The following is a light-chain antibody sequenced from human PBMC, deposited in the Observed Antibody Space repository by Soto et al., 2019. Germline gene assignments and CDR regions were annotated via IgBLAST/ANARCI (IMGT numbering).Light chain of an antibody. Sequence: DIQMTQSPSSLSGSVGDRVTITCRASQTISSWLAWYQQKPGKPPRLLIYAASSLQSGVPSRFSGSGSGTDFTLTISSLQPEDFATYSCQQSYNSPQTFGQGTKEDIK. J-gene: IGKJ1*01. CDR3: QQSYNSPQT. V-gene: IGKV1-39*01. CDR2: AAS. CDR1: QTISSW.